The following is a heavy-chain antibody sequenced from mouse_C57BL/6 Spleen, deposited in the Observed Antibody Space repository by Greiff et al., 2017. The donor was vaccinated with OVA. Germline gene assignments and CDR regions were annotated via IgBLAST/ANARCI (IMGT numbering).Heavy chain of an antibody. CDR1: GFTFSSYT. CDR3: ARYYSNYPYYAMDY. V-gene: IGHV5-9*01. J-gene: IGHJ4*01. D-gene: IGHD2-5*01. CDR2: ISGGGGNT. Sequence: DVMLVESGGGLVKPGGSLKLSCAASGFTFSSYTMSWVRQTPEKRLEWVATISGGGGNTYYPDSVKGRFTISRDNAKNTLYLQMSSLRSEDTALYYCARYYSNYPYYAMDYWGQGTSVTVSS.